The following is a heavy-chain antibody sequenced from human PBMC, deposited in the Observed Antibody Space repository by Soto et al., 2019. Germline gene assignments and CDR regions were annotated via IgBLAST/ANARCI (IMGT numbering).Heavy chain of an antibody. J-gene: IGHJ4*01. CDR2: IRSEVKDYAT. Sequence: EVQLVESGGGLVQPGGSLKLSCAGSGFTFSDAPVHWVRQASWKGLEWIDRIRSEVKDYATAYSESVKGRFTNSRDDSKCTAYVQMNSLATAVSAIEHFSTWGEGGSNADYWGHRTLVTVSP. D-gene: IGHD3-16*01. CDR1: GFTFSDAP. V-gene: IGHV3-73*02. CDR3: STWGEGGSNADY.